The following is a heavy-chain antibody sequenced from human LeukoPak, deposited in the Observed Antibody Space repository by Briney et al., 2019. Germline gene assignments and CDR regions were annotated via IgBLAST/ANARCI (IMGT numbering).Heavy chain of an antibody. Sequence: PGGSLRLSCAASGFTFSSYDMNWVRQAPGKGLEWVSSISSGGYTIYYADSVKGRFTISRDNAKNSLFLRMNSLRAEDTAVYYCARVRGYSGYVLGYWLDPWGQGTLVTVSS. D-gene: IGHD5-12*01. CDR2: ISSGGYTI. CDR3: ARVRGYSGYVLGYWLDP. J-gene: IGHJ5*02. CDR1: GFTFSSYD. V-gene: IGHV3-48*03.